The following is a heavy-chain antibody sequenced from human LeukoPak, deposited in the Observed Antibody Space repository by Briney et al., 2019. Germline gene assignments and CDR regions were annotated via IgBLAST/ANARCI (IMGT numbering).Heavy chain of an antibody. CDR3: ARDGTYYYDSSGYDY. Sequence: SETLSLTCTVSGGSLSSSSYYWGWIRQPPGKGLEWIGSIYYSGSTYYNPSLKSRVTISVDTSKNQFSLKLSSVTAADTAVYYCARDGTYYYDSSGYDYWGQGTLVTVSS. J-gene: IGHJ4*02. CDR2: IYYSGST. V-gene: IGHV4-39*07. D-gene: IGHD3-22*01. CDR1: GGSLSSSSYY.